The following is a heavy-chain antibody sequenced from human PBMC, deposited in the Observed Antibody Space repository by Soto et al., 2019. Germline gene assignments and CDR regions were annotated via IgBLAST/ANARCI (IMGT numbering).Heavy chain of an antibody. CDR3: ASESYGGEFDY. Sequence: QVQLVQSGAEEKKPWASVKVSCKASGYIFTSYVMHWVRQAPGQRLEWMGWINAGNGNTKYSQKFQGRVTITRDTSASTAYMELSSLRSEDTAVYYCASESYGGEFDYWGQGTLVTVSS. J-gene: IGHJ4*02. D-gene: IGHD4-17*01. CDR2: INAGNGNT. CDR1: GYIFTSYV. V-gene: IGHV1-3*05.